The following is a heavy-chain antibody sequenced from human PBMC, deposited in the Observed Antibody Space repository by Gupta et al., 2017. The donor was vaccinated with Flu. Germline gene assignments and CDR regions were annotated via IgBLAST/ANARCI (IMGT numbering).Heavy chain of an antibody. Sequence: QVQLVQSGGGVVQPGTSLRLSCAASGFIFSDYGMHWVRQVPGKGLEWLAVMSDDGSNQWYADSVRGRFTISRDNSEKTLILQMNSLRREDTAVYYCAKGGRHNWNFDGDSWSQGTLVTVSS. D-gene: IGHD1-7*01. V-gene: IGHV3-30*18. CDR1: GFIFSDYG. CDR3: AKGGRHNWNFDGDS. J-gene: IGHJ5*01. CDR2: MSDDGSNQ.